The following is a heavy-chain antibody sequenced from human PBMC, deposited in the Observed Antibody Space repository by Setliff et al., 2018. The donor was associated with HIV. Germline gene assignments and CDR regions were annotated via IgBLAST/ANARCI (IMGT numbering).Heavy chain of an antibody. CDR1: GYKFTGHH. CDR3: ARQDIPTGYYLFDY. V-gene: IGHV1-2*06. CDR2: INPNMGDT. Sequence: VKVSCKASGYKFTGHHIQWMRQAPGQGLEWMGRINPNMGDTQYAQKFQGRIIMTRDTSINTVYMELSSLTSDDAALYYCARQDIPTGYYLFDYWGQGTQVTVSS. D-gene: IGHD3-9*01. J-gene: IGHJ4*02.